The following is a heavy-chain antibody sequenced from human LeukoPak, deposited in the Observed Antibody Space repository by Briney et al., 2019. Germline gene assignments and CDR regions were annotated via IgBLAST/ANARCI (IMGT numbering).Heavy chain of an antibody. J-gene: IGHJ4*02. Sequence: NPSETLSLTCTVSGYSISSGFYWGWIRQPPGKELEWIGSIYSSGSTYYNPSLKSRVTISVDTSKNQVSLKLRSVTAADTAVYYCARGDSGWYLGLGFDYWGQGTLVTVSS. V-gene: IGHV4-38-2*02. CDR1: GYSISSGFY. CDR2: IYSSGST. D-gene: IGHD6-19*01. CDR3: ARGDSGWYLGLGFDY.